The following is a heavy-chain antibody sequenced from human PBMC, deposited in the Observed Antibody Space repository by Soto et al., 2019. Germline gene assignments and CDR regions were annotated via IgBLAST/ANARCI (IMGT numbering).Heavy chain of an antibody. Sequence: GGSLRLSCAASGFTFSSYAMSWVRQAPGKGLEWVSAISGSGGSTYYADSVKGRFTISRDNSKNTLYLQMNSLRAEDTAVYYCATHKSIAAAGTRGYYFDYWGQGTLVTLSS. CDR2: ISGSGGST. J-gene: IGHJ4*02. CDR3: ATHKSIAAAGTRGYYFDY. CDR1: GFTFSSYA. V-gene: IGHV3-23*01. D-gene: IGHD6-13*01.